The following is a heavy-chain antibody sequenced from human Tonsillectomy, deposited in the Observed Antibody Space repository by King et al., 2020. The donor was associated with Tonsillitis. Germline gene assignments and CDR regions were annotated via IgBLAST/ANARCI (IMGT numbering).Heavy chain of an antibody. V-gene: IGHV2-5*01. Sequence: FTLKESGPTVVRPTQTLTLTCTFSGFSLSTPGEGVGWLRQPPGKALEWVAFIYWNGDKRFSPSLKDRLAITGDTAKNQVVLTLSRMGPEDTATFYCAYPRSQLLFDYWGQGILVTVSS. CDR2: IYWNGDK. D-gene: IGHD1-1*01. CDR1: GFSLSTPGEG. J-gene: IGHJ4*02. CDR3: AYPRSQLLFDY.